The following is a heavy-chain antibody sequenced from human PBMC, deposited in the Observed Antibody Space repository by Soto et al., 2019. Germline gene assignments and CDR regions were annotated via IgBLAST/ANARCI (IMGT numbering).Heavy chain of an antibody. D-gene: IGHD1-1*01. CDR3: ARTLKPTRNTDTNWFDP. Sequence: KPSETLSLTCTVSGDSISSYYWIWIRQPPGKGLEWIGYVYYSGRNDYSPSLESRVAMSVDMSKNQVSLNLSSVTAADTAVYYCARTLKPTRNTDTNWFDPWGQGTLVTV. V-gene: IGHV4-59*01. J-gene: IGHJ5*02. CDR1: GDSISSYY. CDR2: VYYSGRN.